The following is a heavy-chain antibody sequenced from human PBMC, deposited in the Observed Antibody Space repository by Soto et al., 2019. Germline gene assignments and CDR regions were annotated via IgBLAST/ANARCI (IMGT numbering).Heavy chain of an antibody. D-gene: IGHD3-3*01. J-gene: IGHJ4*02. V-gene: IGHV1-18*01. CDR2: ISAYNGNT. Sequence: ASVEVSCKASGYSFTSYGISWVRQAPGQGLEWMGWISAYNGNTNYAQRLQGRVTMTTDTSTSTAYMELRSLRSDDTAVYYCARATPYYDFWSGYQKGYYFDYWGQGTLVTVSS. CDR1: GYSFTSYG. CDR3: ARATPYYDFWSGYQKGYYFDY.